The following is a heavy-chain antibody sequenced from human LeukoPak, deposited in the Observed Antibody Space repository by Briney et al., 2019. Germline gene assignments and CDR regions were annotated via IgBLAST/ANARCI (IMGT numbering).Heavy chain of an antibody. CDR2: INHSGST. V-gene: IGHV4-34*01. CDR3: ARGDSYGYSSFDY. Sequence: SETLSLTCAVYGGSFSGYYWSWIRQPPGKGLEWIGEINHSGSTNYNPSLKSRVTISVDTSKNQFSLKLSSVTAADTAVYYCARGDSYGYSSFDYWGQGTLVTVSS. D-gene: IGHD5-18*01. CDR1: GGSFSGYY. J-gene: IGHJ4*02.